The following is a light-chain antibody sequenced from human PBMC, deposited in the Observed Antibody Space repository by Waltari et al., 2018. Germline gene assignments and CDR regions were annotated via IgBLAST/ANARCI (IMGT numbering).Light chain of an antibody. Sequence: ELVLTQSPGTLSLSPGERATLSCRASQSVSSSYLAWYQQKPGQAPRLRLYGASSRATGIPDRFSGSGSGTDFTLTISRLEPEDFAVYYCQQYGSSLYTFGQGTKLEIK. CDR3: QQYGSSLYT. CDR2: GAS. CDR1: QSVSSSY. J-gene: IGKJ2*01. V-gene: IGKV3-20*01.